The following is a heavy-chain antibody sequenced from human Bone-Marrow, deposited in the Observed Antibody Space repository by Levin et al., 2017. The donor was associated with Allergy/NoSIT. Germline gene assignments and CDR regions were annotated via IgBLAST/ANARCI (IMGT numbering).Heavy chain of an antibody. D-gene: IGHD3-10*01. CDR3: ARDRNYYGSGSPLLFDY. V-gene: IGHV1-69*01. CDR2: IIPIFGTA. CDR1: GGTFSSYA. J-gene: IGHJ4*02. Sequence: KISCKASGGTFSSYAISWVRQAPGQGLEWMGGIIPIFGTANYAQKFQGRVTITADESTSTAYMELSSLRSEDTAVYYCARDRNYYGSGSPLLFDYWGQGTLVTVSS.